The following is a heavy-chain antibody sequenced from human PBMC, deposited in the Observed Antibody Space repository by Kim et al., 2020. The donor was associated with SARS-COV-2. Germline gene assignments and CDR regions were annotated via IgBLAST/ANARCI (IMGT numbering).Heavy chain of an antibody. CDR2: IKQDGSEK. CDR1: GFTFSSYW. V-gene: IGHV3-7*01. J-gene: IGHJ4*02. D-gene: IGHD6-13*01. CDR3: AREGYSSSWYPEY. Sequence: GGSLRLPCAASGFTFSSYWMSWVRQAPGKGLEWVANIKQDGSEKYYVDSVKGRFTISRDNAKNSLYLQMNSLRAEDTAVYYCAREGYSSSWYPEYWGQGTLVTVSS.